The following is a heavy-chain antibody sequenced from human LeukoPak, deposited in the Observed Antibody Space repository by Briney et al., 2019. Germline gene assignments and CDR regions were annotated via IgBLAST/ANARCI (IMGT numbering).Heavy chain of an antibody. J-gene: IGHJ3*01. CDR3: AKALGVTLIVVVEGDAFNV. CDR1: GFIFSNYV. D-gene: IGHD3-22*01. CDR2: ISGGGNT. Sequence: GGSLRLSCAASGFIFSNYVMTWVRQAPGKGLEWVAGISGGGNTYYADSVKGRFTISRDNSKNTLSLIMNSLRAEDTAVYYCAKALGVTLIVVVEGDAFNVWGQGTMVTVSS. V-gene: IGHV3-23*01.